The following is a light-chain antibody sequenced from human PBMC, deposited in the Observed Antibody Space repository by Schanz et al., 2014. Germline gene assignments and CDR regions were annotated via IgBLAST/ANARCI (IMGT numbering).Light chain of an antibody. CDR3: QQSYSTLPFT. CDR2: DAS. CDR1: QSISKW. J-gene: IGKJ3*01. Sequence: DIQMTQSPSTLSASVGDRVTITCRASQSISKWLAWYQQKPGKAPNLLIYDASRLQSGVPSRFSGSGSGTEFTLTVSSLQPEDFATYYCQQSYSTLPFTFGPGTKVDIK. V-gene: IGKV1-5*01.